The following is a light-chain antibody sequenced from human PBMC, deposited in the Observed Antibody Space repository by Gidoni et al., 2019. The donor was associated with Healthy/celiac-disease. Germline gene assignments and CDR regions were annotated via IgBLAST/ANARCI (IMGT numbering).Light chain of an antibody. Sequence: DIQMTQSPSSLVASVGDRVTITCRASQSISSYLNLYQQKPGKAPKRLIYAASSLQSGVPSRFSGSGSGTDFTLTISSLQPEDFATYYCQQSYSTPRYTFGQGTKLEIK. CDR1: QSISSY. V-gene: IGKV1-39*01. J-gene: IGKJ2*01. CDR3: QQSYSTPRYT. CDR2: AAS.